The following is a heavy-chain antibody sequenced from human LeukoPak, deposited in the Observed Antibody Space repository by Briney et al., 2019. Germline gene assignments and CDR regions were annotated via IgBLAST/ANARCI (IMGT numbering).Heavy chain of an antibody. CDR2: IYYSGST. Sequence: SETLSLTCTVSGDSISSNYWSWIRQPPGKGLEWIGYIYYSGSTNYNPSLKSRVTISVDTSKNQFSLKLSSVTAADTAVYYCARAAGPLAAPDFWGQGTPVTVSS. CDR1: GDSISSNY. J-gene: IGHJ4*02. V-gene: IGHV4-59*01. CDR3: ARAAGPLAAPDF. D-gene: IGHD6-13*01.